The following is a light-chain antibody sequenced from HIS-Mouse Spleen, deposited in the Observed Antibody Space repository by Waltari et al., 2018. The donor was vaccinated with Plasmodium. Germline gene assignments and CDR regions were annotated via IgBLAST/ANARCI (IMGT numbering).Light chain of an antibody. Sequence: SYELTQPPSVSVSPGQTARFTCSGDALPKNYAYWYQQKSGQAPVLVIYEDRKRPSGIPERFSGSSSGTMATLTISGAQVEDEADYYCYSTDSSGNHRVFGGGTNLTVL. V-gene: IGLV3-10*01. J-gene: IGLJ3*02. CDR3: YSTDSSGNHRV. CDR1: ALPKNY. CDR2: EDR.